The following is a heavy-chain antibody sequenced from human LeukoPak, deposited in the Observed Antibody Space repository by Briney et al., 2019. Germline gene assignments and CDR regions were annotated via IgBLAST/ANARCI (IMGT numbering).Heavy chain of an antibody. Sequence: SETLSLTCPVSGGSISSYYWGWIRQPPEKGLEWIGYIYYSGSTNYNPSLKSRVTISVDTSKNQFYLKLSSVTAADTAVYYCARDFPGSYYYGMDVWGQGTTVTVSS. V-gene: IGHV4-59*01. CDR2: IYYSGST. D-gene: IGHD7-27*01. CDR1: GGSISSYY. CDR3: ARDFPGSYYYGMDV. J-gene: IGHJ6*02.